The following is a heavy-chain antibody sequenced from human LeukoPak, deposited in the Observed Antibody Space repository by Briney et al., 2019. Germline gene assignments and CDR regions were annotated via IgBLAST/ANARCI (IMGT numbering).Heavy chain of an antibody. J-gene: IGHJ3*02. CDR1: GYSFTAYY. V-gene: IGHV1-2*02. CDR3: ARDSGIYRDGFDI. CDR2: INPNSGGT. D-gene: IGHD1-26*01. Sequence: GASVKVSCKASGYSFTAYYMHWVRRAPGQGLEWMGWINPNSGGTNYAQKFQGRVTMTRDTSITTAHMELSRLRSDDTAVYYCARDSGIYRDGFDIWGQGTMVTVSS.